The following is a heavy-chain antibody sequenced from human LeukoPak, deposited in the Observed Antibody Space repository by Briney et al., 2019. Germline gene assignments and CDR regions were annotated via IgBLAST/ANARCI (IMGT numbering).Heavy chain of an antibody. Sequence: GGSLRLSCAASGFTFSSYGMHWVRQAPGKGLEWVAVISYDGSNKYYADSVKGRFTISRDNSKNTLYLQMNSLRAEDTAVYCCAKDPYYDILTGYYGLGDYWGQGTLVTVSS. V-gene: IGHV3-30*18. J-gene: IGHJ4*02. CDR3: AKDPYYDILTGYYGLGDY. CDR1: GFTFSSYG. CDR2: ISYDGSNK. D-gene: IGHD3-9*01.